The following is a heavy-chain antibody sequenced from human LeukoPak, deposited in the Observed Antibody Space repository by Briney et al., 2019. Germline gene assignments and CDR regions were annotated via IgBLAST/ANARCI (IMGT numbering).Heavy chain of an antibody. D-gene: IGHD6-25*01. V-gene: IGHV1-69*04. Sequence: SVKVSCKASGGTFSSYAISWVRQAPGQGLEWMGRIIPILGIANYAQKFQGRVTITADKSTSTAYMELSSLRSEDTAVYYCARALISSGWFDYWGQGTLVTVSS. CDR3: ARALISSGWFDY. CDR2: IIPILGIA. J-gene: IGHJ4*02. CDR1: GGTFSSYA.